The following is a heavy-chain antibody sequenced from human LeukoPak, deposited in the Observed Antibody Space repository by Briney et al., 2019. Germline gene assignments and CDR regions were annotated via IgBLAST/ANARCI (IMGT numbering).Heavy chain of an antibody. D-gene: IGHD1-26*01. V-gene: IGHV3-30*02. J-gene: IGHJ6*03. CDR2: IRYDGRNK. Sequence: GGSLRLSGAASGFTFSSYGMHGVRRAPGKGLEGVAFIRYDGRNKYYADSVKGRFTISRDNSKNTLYLQMNSLRAEDTAVYYCANGALHLYYYMDVWGKGTTVTISS. CDR1: GFTFSSYG. CDR3: ANGALHLYYYMDV.